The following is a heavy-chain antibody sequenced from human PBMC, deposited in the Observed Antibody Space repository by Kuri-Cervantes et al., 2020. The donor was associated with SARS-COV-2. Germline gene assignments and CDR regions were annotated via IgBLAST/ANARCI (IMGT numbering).Heavy chain of an antibody. V-gene: IGHV4-59*01. J-gene: IGHJ4*02. CDR1: GFTFSSYW. CDR2: IHYSGTT. D-gene: IGHD3-22*01. Sequence: GSLRLSCVASGFTFSSYWMSWIRQPPGKGLEWMGYIHYSGTTTYSPSLKSRLTISVDTPKNQFSLKVTSVTAADTAVYYCARGSYDSSGYYFEDYWGQGTLVTVSS. CDR3: ARGSYDSSGYYFEDY.